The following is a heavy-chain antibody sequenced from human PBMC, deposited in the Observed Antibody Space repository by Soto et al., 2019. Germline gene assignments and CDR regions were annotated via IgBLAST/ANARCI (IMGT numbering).Heavy chain of an antibody. CDR1: GGSISSGGYS. J-gene: IGHJ4*02. CDR3: ARDPGR. V-gene: IGHV4-30-2*01. Sequence: QLQLQEYGSGLVKPSQTLSLTCAVSGGSISSGGYSWSWIRQPPGKGLEWIGYIYHSGSTYYNPSLNSRVTITVDRSKNQCSLQLSSVTAADTAVYYCARDPGRWGQVTLVTVSS. CDR2: IYHSGST.